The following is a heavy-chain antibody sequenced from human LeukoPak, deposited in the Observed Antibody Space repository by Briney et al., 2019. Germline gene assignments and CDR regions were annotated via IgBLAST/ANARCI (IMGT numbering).Heavy chain of an antibody. CDR2: IYYSGST. CDR3: ARPVYSRYSSGSGYFQH. D-gene: IGHD6-19*01. V-gene: IGHV4-31*03. Sequence: SETLSLTCTVSGGSISSGGYYWSWIRQHPGKGLEWIGYIYYSGSTYYNPSLKSRVTISVDTSKNQFSLKLSSVTAADTAVYYCARPVYSRYSSGSGYFQHWGQGTLVTVSS. J-gene: IGHJ1*01. CDR1: GGSISSGGYY.